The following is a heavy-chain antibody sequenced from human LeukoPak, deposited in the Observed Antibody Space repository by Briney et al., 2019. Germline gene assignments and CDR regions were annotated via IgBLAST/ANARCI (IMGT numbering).Heavy chain of an antibody. CDR2: IFHTGST. D-gene: IGHD1-1*01. CDR3: ARSPGIWNEYGRLEY. V-gene: IGHV4-31*03. CDR1: GDSISSGGHY. J-gene: IGHJ4*02. Sequence: SETLSLTCTVSGDSISSGGHYWTWLRQRPGKGLEWIGYIFHTGSTYYNPSLKSRVTISVDTSKNQFSLKLSSVTAADTAVYYRARSPGIWNEYGRLEYWGQGALVTVSS.